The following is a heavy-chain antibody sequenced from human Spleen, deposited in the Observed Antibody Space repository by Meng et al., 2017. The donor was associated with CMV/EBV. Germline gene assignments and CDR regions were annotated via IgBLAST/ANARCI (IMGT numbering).Heavy chain of an antibody. V-gene: IGHV4-39*07. CDR2: IYYSGST. J-gene: IGHJ4*02. CDR1: GGSISSSSYY. Sequence: SETLSLTCTVSGGSISSSSYYWGWIRQPPGKGLEWIGSIYYSGSTYYNPSLKSRVTISVDTSKNQFSLKLSSVTAADTAVYYCASRYQLLGRVRDYWGQGTLVTVSS. D-gene: IGHD2-2*01. CDR3: ASRYQLLGRVRDY.